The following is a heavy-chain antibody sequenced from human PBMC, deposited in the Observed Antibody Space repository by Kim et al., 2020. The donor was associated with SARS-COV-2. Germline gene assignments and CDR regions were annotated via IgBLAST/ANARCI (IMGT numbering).Heavy chain of an antibody. CDR1: GGSISSGSYY. CDR2: IYTSGST. J-gene: IGHJ6*02. CDR3: ARGQDGLYYYYGMDV. Sequence: SETLSLTCTVSGGSISSGSYYWSWIRQPAGKGLEWIGRIYTSGSTNYNPSLKSRVTISVDTSKNQFSLKLSSVTAADTAVYYCARGQDGLYYYYGMDVWGQGTTVTVSS. D-gene: IGHD4-17*01. V-gene: IGHV4-61*02.